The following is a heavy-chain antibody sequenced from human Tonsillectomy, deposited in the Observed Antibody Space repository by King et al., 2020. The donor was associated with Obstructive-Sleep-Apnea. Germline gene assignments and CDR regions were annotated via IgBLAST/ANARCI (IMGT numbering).Heavy chain of an antibody. CDR2: ISWNSVSI. J-gene: IGHJ4*02. D-gene: IGHD6-19*01. V-gene: IGHV3-9*01. CDR1: GFTFDDYA. CDR3: GNDRAVAGMVAVDY. Sequence: VQLVESGGGLVQPGRSLRLSCAASGFTFDDYAMNWVRQAPGKGLEWVSGISWNSVSIGYADSVKGRFTISRDNAKNSLYLQMNSLRVEDTALYYCGNDRAVAGMVAVDYWGQGTLVTVPS.